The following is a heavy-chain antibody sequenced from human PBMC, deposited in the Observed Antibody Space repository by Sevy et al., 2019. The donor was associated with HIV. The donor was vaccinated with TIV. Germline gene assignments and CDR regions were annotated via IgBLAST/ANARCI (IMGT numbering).Heavy chain of an antibody. CDR2: IKQDGSEK. Sequence: GGSLRLSCAASGFTFSNYWMTWVRQAPGKGLELVAHIKQDGSEKHYVDSVKGRFTISRDNSKNSVYLQMNSLRAEDTAVYFCAREGYYDYIWGSYRYFNDYWGQGTLVTVSS. CDR1: GFTFSNYW. V-gene: IGHV3-7*03. CDR3: AREGYYDYIWGSYRYFNDY. D-gene: IGHD3-16*02. J-gene: IGHJ4*02.